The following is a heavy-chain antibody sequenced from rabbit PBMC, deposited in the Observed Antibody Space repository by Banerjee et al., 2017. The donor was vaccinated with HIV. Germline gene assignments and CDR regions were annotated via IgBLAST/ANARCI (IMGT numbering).Heavy chain of an antibody. V-gene: IGHV1S45*01. CDR3: ARWTSYSSYGGTTEGDL. CDR2: IYTSSGNT. CDR1: GIDFSSYYY. J-gene: IGHJ4*01. D-gene: IGHD4-2*01. Sequence: QQQLEESGGGLVKPGGTLTLTCKASGIDFSSYYYMCWVRQAPGKGLEWIACIYTSSGNTYYASWAKGRFTISKTSSTTVTLQMTSLTAADTATYFCARWTSYSSYGGTTEGDLWGPGTLVTVS.